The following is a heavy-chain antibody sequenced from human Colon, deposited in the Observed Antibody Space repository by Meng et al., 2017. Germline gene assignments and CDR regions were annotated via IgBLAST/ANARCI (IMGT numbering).Heavy chain of an antibody. CDR2: MNPNSGNT. J-gene: IGHJ4*02. CDR1: GYTFTSYD. Sequence: ASVKVSCKASGYTFTSYDINWVRQATGQGLEWMGWMNPNSGNTGYAQKFQGRVTMTRNTSISTAYMELSSLRSEDTAVYYCARGSKITRRRRAPYYYNYWGQGTLVTVSS. CDR3: ARGSKITRRRRAPYYYNY. D-gene: IGHD3-10*01. V-gene: IGHV1-8*01.